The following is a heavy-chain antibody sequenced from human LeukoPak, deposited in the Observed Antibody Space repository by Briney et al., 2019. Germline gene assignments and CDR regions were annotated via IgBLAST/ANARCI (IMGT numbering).Heavy chain of an antibody. J-gene: IGHJ4*02. Sequence: GGSLRLSCAASGFNFSSYAMHWVRQAPGKGLEYVSAISSNGGSTYYANSVKGRFTISRDNSKNTLYLQMGSLRAEDMAVYYCARGTTIVGAGVFDYWGQGTLVTVSS. CDR3: ARGTTIVGAGVFDY. CDR2: ISSNGGST. CDR1: GFNFSSYA. V-gene: IGHV3-64*01. D-gene: IGHD1-26*01.